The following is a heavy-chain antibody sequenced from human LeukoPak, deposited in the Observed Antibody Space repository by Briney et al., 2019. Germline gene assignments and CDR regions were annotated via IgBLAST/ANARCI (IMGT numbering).Heavy chain of an antibody. CDR2: IIHHTGCT. D-gene: IGHD3-10*01. CDR3: ARERRGGSGTYYNPYPIDY. CDR1: GFNFSSYS. Sequence: GGSLRLSCAASGFNFSSYSMNWVRRAPGKGLEWGSCIIHHTGCTYYADSVKGRFTISRDNAKNSLYLQMNSLRAEDTAVYYCARERRGGSGTYYNPYPIDYWGPGTLVTVSS. J-gene: IGHJ4*02. V-gene: IGHV3-21*01.